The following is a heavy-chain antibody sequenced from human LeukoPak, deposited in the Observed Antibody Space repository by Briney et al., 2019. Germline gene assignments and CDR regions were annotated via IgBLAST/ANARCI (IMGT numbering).Heavy chain of an antibody. CDR2: IYHSGST. J-gene: IGHJ4*02. CDR1: GYSISSGYY. D-gene: IGHD3-10*01. CDR3: ARVRGVGGGGKTKLFDY. Sequence: SETLSLTCTVSGYSISSGYYWGWIRQPPGKGLEWIGSIYHSGSTYYNPSLKSRVTISVDTSRNQFSLKLSSVTAADTAVYYWARVRGVGGGGKTKLFDYWGQGTLVTVSS. V-gene: IGHV4-38-2*02.